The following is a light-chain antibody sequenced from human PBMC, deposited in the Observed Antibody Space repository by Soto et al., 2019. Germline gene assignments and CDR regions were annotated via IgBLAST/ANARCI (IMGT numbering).Light chain of an antibody. J-gene: IGLJ2*01. Sequence: QSVLTQPASVSGSPGQSITISCTGTSSDVGGYNYVSWYQQHPGKVPKLIIYEVNNRPSGVSYRFSGSKSGNTASLTISGLQTEDEADYYCSSFSSITREVFGGGTKLTVL. V-gene: IGLV2-14*01. CDR1: SSDVGGYNY. CDR3: SSFSSITREV. CDR2: EVN.